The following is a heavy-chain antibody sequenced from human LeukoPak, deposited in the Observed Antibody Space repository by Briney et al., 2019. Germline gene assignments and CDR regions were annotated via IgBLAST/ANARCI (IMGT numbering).Heavy chain of an antibody. CDR2: INHSGST. V-gene: IGHV4-34*01. Sequence: SETLSLTCAVYGGSFSGYYWSWIRQPPGKGLEWIGEINHSGSTNYNPSLKSRVTISVDTSKNQFSLKLSSVTAADTAVYYCARGRQLALRFLEWLFYPFDYWGQGTLVTVSS. CDR1: GGSFSGYY. J-gene: IGHJ4*02. CDR3: ARGRQLALRFLEWLFYPFDY. D-gene: IGHD3-3*01.